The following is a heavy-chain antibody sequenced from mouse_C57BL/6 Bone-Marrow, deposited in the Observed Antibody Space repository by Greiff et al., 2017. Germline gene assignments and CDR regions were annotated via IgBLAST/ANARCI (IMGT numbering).Heavy chain of an antibody. CDR2: IDPETGGT. V-gene: IGHV1-15*01. J-gene: IGHJ2*01. Sequence: QVQLQQSGAELVRPGASVTLSCKASGYTFTDYEMHWVKQTPVHGLEWIGAIDPETGGTAYNQKFKGKAILTADKSSSTAYMELRSLTSEDSAVYYCTRGTAQATVHWGQGTTLTVSS. CDR3: TRGTAQATVH. CDR1: GYTFTDYE. D-gene: IGHD3-2*02.